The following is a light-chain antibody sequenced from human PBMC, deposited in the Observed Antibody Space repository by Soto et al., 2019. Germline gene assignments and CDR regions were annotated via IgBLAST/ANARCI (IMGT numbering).Light chain of an antibody. J-gene: IGKJ4*01. CDR3: QQRYNWPLT. CDR2: DAS. CDR1: QSVSSS. Sequence: EIVLTQSPATLSLSPGERATLSCRASQSVSSSLACYQQKPGQAPSLLIYDASNRATGTPARFSGSGSGTDFTLTISSLEPEDFAVYYCQQRYNWPLTFGGGTKVAIK. V-gene: IGKV3-11*01.